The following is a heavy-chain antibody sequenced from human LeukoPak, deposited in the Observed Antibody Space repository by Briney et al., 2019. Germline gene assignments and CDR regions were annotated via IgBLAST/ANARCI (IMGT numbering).Heavy chain of an antibody. CDR3: ARAEWGSYYRS. CDR1: GGSFSGYY. J-gene: IGHJ4*02. V-gene: IGHV4-34*01. CDR2: INHSGST. Sequence: PSETLSLTCAVYGGSFSGYYWSWIRQPPGKGLEWIGEINHSGSTNYNPSLKSRVTISVDTSKNQFSLKLSSVTAADTAVYYCARAEWGSYYRSWGQGTLVTVSS. D-gene: IGHD1-26*01.